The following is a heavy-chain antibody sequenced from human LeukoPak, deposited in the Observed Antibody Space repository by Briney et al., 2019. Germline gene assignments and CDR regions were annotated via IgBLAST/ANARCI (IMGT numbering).Heavy chain of an antibody. Sequence: PGGSLRLSCAASGFTFSSYWMHWVRQAPGKGQVWVSRINSDGSSTSYADSVKGRFTISRDNAKNTLYLQTNCLRAEDTAVYYCSRGVSLHSWSGWADYYFDYWGQGTLVTVSS. CDR1: GFTFSSYW. J-gene: IGHJ4*02. CDR2: INSDGSST. V-gene: IGHV3-74*01. CDR3: SRGVSLHSWSGWADYYFDY. D-gene: IGHD3-3*02.